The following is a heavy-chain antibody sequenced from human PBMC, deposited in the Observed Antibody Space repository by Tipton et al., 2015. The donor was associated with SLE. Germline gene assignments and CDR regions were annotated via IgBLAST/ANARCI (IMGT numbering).Heavy chain of an antibody. CDR1: GGSIISGGHY. CDR3: VRSYQGMD. J-gene: IGHJ4*02. D-gene: IGHD2-2*01. Sequence: TLSLTCTVSGGSIISGGHYWSWIRQSAGKGLEWIGRIYTSGSTNYNPSLKSRVTISVDTSKSQFSLTLNFVTAADTAVYYCVRSYQGMDWGQGTLVTVSS. V-gene: IGHV4-61*02. CDR2: IYTSGST.